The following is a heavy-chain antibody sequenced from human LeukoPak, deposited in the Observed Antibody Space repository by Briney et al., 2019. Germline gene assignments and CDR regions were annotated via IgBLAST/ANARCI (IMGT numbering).Heavy chain of an antibody. D-gene: IGHD4-17*01. J-gene: IGHJ4*02. V-gene: IGHV3-48*03. CDR1: GFTFSSYE. CDR3: ARVNGDYFDY. CDR2: ISSSGSTI. Sequence: GGSLRLSCAASGFTFSSYEMNWVRQAPGKGLEWVSYISSSGSTIYYADSVKGRFTISRDIAKNSLYLQMNSLRAEDTAVYYCARVNGDYFDYWGQGTLVTVSS.